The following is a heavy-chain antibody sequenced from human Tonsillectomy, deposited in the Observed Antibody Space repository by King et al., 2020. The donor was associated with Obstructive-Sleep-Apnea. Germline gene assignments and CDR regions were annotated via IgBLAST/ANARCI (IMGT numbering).Heavy chain of an antibody. J-gene: IGHJ5*02. CDR1: GFTFSNYN. V-gene: IGHV3-21*01. D-gene: IGHD3-22*01. CDR2: ISGAGSYI. Sequence: VQLVESGGGLVKPGGSLRLTCAAYGFTFSNYNMNWVRRAPGKGLEWVSSISGAGSYIYYADSVKGRFTVSRDNAKNSLYLQMNSLRAVDTAVYYCARGHYDTSGYYEVPFDPWGQGTLVTVSS. CDR3: ARGHYDTSGYYEVPFDP.